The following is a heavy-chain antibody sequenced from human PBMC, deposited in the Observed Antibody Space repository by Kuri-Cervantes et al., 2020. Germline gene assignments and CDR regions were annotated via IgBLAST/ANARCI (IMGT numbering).Heavy chain of an antibody. V-gene: IGHV3-23*01. Sequence: GESLKISCAASGFTFSGYAMSWVRQAPGKGLEWVSAISGSGGNTYYAASVKGRFTIFRDNSKNTLYLQMNSLSAEDTAVYYRAKEMTTMYFDYWGQGTLVTVSS. J-gene: IGHJ4*02. CDR1: GFTFSGYA. D-gene: IGHD5-24*01. CDR3: AKEMTTMYFDY. CDR2: ISGSGGNT.